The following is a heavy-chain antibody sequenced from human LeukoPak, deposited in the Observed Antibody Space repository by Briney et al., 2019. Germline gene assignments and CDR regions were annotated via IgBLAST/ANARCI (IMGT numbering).Heavy chain of an antibody. J-gene: IGHJ5*02. V-gene: IGHV3-23*01. CDR3: TKDPNGDYVGAFDP. CDR2: INGGHYPT. Sequence: GGSPRLSCAASGVSFISFAMTWVRQAPGKGREWVSSINGGHYPTYNTDSGKGRFTISRDNSRNTLYRQMNSLRADDTAVYYCTKDPNGDYVGAFDPCGQGTLVTVAS. D-gene: IGHD4-17*01. CDR1: GVSFISFA.